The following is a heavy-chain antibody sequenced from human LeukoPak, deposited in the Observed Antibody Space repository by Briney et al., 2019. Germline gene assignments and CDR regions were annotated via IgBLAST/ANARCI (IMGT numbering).Heavy chain of an antibody. V-gene: IGHV3-15*01. D-gene: IGHD5-18*01. J-gene: IGHJ4*02. CDR2: IKSKTDDGTT. Sequence: PGGSLRLSCAASGFTFSDACMSWVRQAPGKGLEWVGRIKSKTDDGTTDYAAPVKGRFTISRDDSKNTLYLQMNSLRAEDTAVYYCARANLWVQLWLYFDYWGQGTLVTVSS. CDR1: GFTFSDAC. CDR3: ARANLWVQLWLYFDY.